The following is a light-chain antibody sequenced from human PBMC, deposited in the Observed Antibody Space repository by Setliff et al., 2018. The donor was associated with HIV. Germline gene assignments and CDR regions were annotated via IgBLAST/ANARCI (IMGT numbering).Light chain of an antibody. J-gene: IGLJ1*01. V-gene: IGLV2-14*03. CDR3: CSYTSSLTYV. Sequence: QSALAQPASVSGSPGQSITLSCTGTSSDVGSYNFVSWYQQHPGRAPKLMIYDVTKRPSGVSDRFSGSKSGNTASLTISGLQTEGEADYYCCSYTSSLTYVFGTGTKVTVL. CDR2: DVT. CDR1: SSDVGSYNF.